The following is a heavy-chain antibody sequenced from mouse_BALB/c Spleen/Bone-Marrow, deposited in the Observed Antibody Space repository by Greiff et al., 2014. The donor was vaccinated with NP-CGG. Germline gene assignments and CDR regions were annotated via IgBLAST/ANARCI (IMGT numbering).Heavy chain of an antibody. J-gene: IGHJ4*01. V-gene: IGHV1-67*01. CDR1: GYTFTDYA. CDR2: ISTYSGNT. D-gene: IGHD2-3*01. Sequence: VQLVESGPELVRPGVSVKISCKGSGYTFTDYAMHWVKQSHAKSLEWIGAISTYSGNTNYNQKFKGKATMTVDKSSSTAYMELARLTSEDSAIYYCARYDGYYGAMDYWGQGTSVTVSS. CDR3: ARYDGYYGAMDY.